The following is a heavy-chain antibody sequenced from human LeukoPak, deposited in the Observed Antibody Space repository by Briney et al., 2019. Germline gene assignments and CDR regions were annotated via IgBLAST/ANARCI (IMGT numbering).Heavy chain of an antibody. Sequence: PGGSLRLSCAASGFTFSTYAMSWVRQAPGKGLEWVSAIRGSGGSTYYADSMKGRFTISRDNSKNTLYLQMNSLRAEDTAVYYCAKDPRVGATAAEYFQYWGQGTLVTVSS. V-gene: IGHV3-23*01. CDR1: GFTFSTYA. CDR2: IRGSGGST. J-gene: IGHJ1*01. CDR3: AKDPRVGATAAEYFQY. D-gene: IGHD1-26*01.